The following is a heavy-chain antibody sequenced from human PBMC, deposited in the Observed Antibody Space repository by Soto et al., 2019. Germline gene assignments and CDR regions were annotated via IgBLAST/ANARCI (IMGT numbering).Heavy chain of an antibody. J-gene: IGHJ6*02. CDR2: IYYSGST. CDR3: GTMPIVVEPAPMDV. V-gene: IGHV4-30-4*01. Sequence: SETLSLTCTVSGGSISSGDYYWSWIRQPPGKGLEWIGYIYYSGSTSYNASLKSRTSISADPSNNQFSLKLHSLTAADTAVYFCGTMPIVVEPAPMDVWDPGTSVTVSS. CDR1: GGSISSGDYY. D-gene: IGHD2-2*01.